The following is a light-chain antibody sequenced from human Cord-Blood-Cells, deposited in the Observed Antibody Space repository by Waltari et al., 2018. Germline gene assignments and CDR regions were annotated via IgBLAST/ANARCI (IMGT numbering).Light chain of an antibody. CDR2: GNH. V-gene: IGLV1-47*01. Sequence: QSVLTQPPSASGTPGQRVTISCSGSSSNIGSNYVYWYQQLPGTAPKLLFCGNHWGPSGVPDRFSGSKSGTSASLASSGLRSEDEADYYCAAWDDSLSGGVFGGGTKLTVL. CDR3: AAWDDSLSGGV. CDR1: SSNIGSNY. J-gene: IGLJ3*02.